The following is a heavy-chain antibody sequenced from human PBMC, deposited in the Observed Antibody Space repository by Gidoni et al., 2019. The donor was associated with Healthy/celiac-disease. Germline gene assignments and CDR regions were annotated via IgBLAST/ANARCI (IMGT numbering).Heavy chain of an antibody. D-gene: IGHD3-3*01. CDR3: ASLTSGVLEWLYHAYYFDY. J-gene: IGHJ4*02. V-gene: IGHV4-39*01. CDR1: GGSISSSSYY. CDR2: IYYSGST. Sequence: QLQLQESGPGLVKPSETLSLTCTVSGGSISSSSYYWGWIRQPPGKGLEWIGSIYYSGSTYYNPSLKSRVTISVDTSKNQFSLKLSSVTAADTAVYYCASLTSGVLEWLYHAYYFDYWGQGTLVTVSS.